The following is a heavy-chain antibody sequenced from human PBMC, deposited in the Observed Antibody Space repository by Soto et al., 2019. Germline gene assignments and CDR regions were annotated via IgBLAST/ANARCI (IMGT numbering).Heavy chain of an antibody. Sequence: GASVKVSCKASGYTFTSYGISWVRQAPGQGLEWMGWISAYNGNTNYAQKLQGRVTMTTDTSTSTAYMELRSLRSDDTAVYYCARRLIDATYYYYGMDVWGQGTTVTVSS. CDR3: ARRLIDATYYYYGMDV. V-gene: IGHV1-18*01. CDR2: ISAYNGNT. CDR1: GYTFTSYG. D-gene: IGHD2-15*01. J-gene: IGHJ6*02.